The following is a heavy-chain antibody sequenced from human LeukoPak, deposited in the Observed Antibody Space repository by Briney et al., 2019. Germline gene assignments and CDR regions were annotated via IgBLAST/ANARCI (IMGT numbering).Heavy chain of an antibody. J-gene: IGHJ4*02. CDR3: ARDGIDYGSGSYYPPFDY. CDR1: GFSFSSSS. CDR2: ISSSSSAI. Sequence: GGSLRLSCAASGFSFSSSSMNWVRQAPGKGLEWISYISSSSSAIYYADSVKGRFTISRDNAKNSLYLQMNSLRAEDTAVYYCARDGIDYGSGSYYPPFDYWGQGTLVTVSS. V-gene: IGHV3-48*01. D-gene: IGHD3-10*01.